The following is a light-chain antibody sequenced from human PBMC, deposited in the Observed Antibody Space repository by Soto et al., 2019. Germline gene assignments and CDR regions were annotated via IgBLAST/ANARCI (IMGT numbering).Light chain of an antibody. J-gene: IGLJ1*01. CDR1: DTDVGSYNR. V-gene: IGLV2-18*02. CDR3: CSYTSSTHYV. Sequence: QSVLTQPPSVSGSPGQSVTISCTGTDTDVGSYNRVSWYQQPPGTAPKLMIYGVSKRPSGVPDRFSGSKSGNTASLIISGLQAEDEGEYYCCSYTSSTHYVFGTGTKLTVL. CDR2: GVS.